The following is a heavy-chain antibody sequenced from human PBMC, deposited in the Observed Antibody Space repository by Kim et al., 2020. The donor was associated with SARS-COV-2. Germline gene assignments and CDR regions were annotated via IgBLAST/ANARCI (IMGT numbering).Heavy chain of an antibody. CDR3: AAGGHAGLDY. V-gene: IGHV1-58*01. J-gene: IGHJ4*02. D-gene: IGHD1-1*01. Sequence: NTNYAQKFQEIVTITRDMSTSTAYMELSSLRSEDTAVYYCAAGGHAGLDYWGQGTLVTVSS. CDR2: NT.